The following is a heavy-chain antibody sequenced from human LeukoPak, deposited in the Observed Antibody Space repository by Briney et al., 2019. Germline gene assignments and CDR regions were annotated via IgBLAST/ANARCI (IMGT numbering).Heavy chain of an antibody. CDR3: ARDAAEAGIAVAGDFDY. CDR2: ISSSSSYI. Sequence: PGGSLRLSCAASGFTFSSYSMIWVRQAPGKGLEWVSSISSSSSYIYYADSVKGRFTISRDNAKNSLYLQMNSLRAEDTAVYYCARDAAEAGIAVAGDFDYWGQGTLVTVSS. D-gene: IGHD6-19*01. J-gene: IGHJ4*02. CDR1: GFTFSSYS. V-gene: IGHV3-21*01.